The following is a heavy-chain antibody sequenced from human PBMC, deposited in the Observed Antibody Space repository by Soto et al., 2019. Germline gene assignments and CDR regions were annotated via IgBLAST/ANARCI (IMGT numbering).Heavy chain of an antibody. Sequence: GGSLRLSCAASGFTFSSYAMSWVRQAPGKGLEWVSAISGSGGSTYYADSVKGRFTISRVNSKNTLYLQMNSLRAEDTAVYYCAKDPSSSFYYYYYGMDVWGQGTTVTVSS. D-gene: IGHD6-6*01. J-gene: IGHJ6*02. CDR3: AKDPSSSFYYYYYGMDV. V-gene: IGHV3-23*01. CDR2: ISGSGGST. CDR1: GFTFSSYA.